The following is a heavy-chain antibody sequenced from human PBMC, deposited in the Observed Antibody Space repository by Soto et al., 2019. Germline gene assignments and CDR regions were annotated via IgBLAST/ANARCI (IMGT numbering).Heavy chain of an antibody. V-gene: IGHV3-23*01. D-gene: IGHD2-2*01. CDR1: GFTFSSYA. Sequence: GGSLRLSCAASGFTFSSYAMSWVRQAPGKGLEWVSAISGSGDSTYYADSVKGRFTISRDDSKNTLYLQMNSLRADDTAVYYCAKARGSSTPAPGSYWGQGTLVTVSS. CDR2: ISGSGDST. CDR3: AKARGSSTPAPGSY. J-gene: IGHJ4*02.